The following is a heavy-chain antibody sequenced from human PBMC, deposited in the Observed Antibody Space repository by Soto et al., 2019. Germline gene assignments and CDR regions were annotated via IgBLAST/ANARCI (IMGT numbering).Heavy chain of an antibody. CDR2: IKEDGSEK. J-gene: IGHJ3*02. CDR1: RFTFSGYW. V-gene: IGHV3-7*01. CDR3: ARGARI. Sequence: EVQLAESGGDLVQPGGSLRLSCADSRFTFSGYWMYWVRQAPGKGLEWVANIKEDGSEKNYVDSVRGRFTISRDNAKNSLYLQMNSLRAEDTAVYYCARGARIWGQGTMVTVS.